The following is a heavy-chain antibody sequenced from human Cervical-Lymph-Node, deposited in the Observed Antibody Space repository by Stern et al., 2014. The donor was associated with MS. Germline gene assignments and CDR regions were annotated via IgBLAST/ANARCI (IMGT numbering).Heavy chain of an antibody. V-gene: IGHV1-18*01. D-gene: IGHD6-19*01. CDR2: ISPYNGKQ. CDR1: GYSFTIYD. J-gene: IGHJ4*02. CDR3: ARGGSGWPFDH. Sequence: VQLVQSGAEVKKPGASVTVSCKASGYSFTIYDISWVRQAPGPGLESMGWISPYNGKQNYVKKLQGRVSMTIDTSTSTAYMELGNLRSDDTAVYYCARGGSGWPFDHWGQGTLVTVSS.